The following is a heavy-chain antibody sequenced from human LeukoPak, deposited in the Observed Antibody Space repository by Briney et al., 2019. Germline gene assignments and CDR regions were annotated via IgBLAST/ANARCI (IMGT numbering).Heavy chain of an antibody. J-gene: IGHJ5*02. Sequence: PGGSLRLSCTASGFTFSNYAMSWVRQAPGKGLEWVSTISGSGGTTYYADSVRGRFTISRDNSKNTLYLRMNSLRVDDTAVYYCAKDPIYKWFDPWGQGTLVTVSS. CDR3: AKDPIYKWFDP. D-gene: IGHD2-21*01. V-gene: IGHV3-23*01. CDR2: ISGSGGTT. CDR1: GFTFSNYA.